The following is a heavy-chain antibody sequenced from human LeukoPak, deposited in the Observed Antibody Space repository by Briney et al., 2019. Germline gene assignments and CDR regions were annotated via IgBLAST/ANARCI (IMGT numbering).Heavy chain of an antibody. D-gene: IGHD2-21*01. Sequence: PGGSLRLSCAASGFTFSSYGMHWVRQAPGKGLEWVAVISYDGSNKYYADSVKGRFTISRDNSKNTLYLQMNSLRAEDTAVYYCARDILYYYGMDVWGQGTTVTVSS. V-gene: IGHV3-30*03. CDR1: GFTFSSYG. J-gene: IGHJ6*02. CDR2: ISYDGSNK. CDR3: ARDILYYYGMDV.